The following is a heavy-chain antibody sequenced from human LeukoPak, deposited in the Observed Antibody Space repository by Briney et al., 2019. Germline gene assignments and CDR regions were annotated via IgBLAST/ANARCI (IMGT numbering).Heavy chain of an antibody. J-gene: IGHJ4*02. D-gene: IGHD5-18*01. CDR2: ISSSSSYI. V-gene: IGHV3-21*01. Sequence: GGSLRLSCAASGFTFSSYSMNWVRQAPGKGLEWVSSISSSSSYIYYADSLKGRFTISRDNAKNSLYLQMNSLRAEDTAVYYCARGSGKDTAMEWGQGTLVTVSS. CDR1: GFTFSSYS. CDR3: ARGSGKDTAME.